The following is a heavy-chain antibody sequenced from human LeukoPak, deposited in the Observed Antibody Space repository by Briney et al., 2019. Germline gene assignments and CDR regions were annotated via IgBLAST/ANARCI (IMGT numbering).Heavy chain of an antibody. V-gene: IGHV3-23*01. CDR2: ISGSGGST. J-gene: IGHJ4*02. D-gene: IGHD6-13*01. Sequence: QPGGSLRLPHGVAGFTLRASAKSGVRQPPGKGLEWVSAISGSGGSTYYVDSVKGRFTISRDNSKTTLFLQLNSLRAEDTAFSYCTRSSWYLTAASFNYWGQGTLVTVSS. CDR1: GFTLRASA. CDR3: TRSSWYLTAASFNY.